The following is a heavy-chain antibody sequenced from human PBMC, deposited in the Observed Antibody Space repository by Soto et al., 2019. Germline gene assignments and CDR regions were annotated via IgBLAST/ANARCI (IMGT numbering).Heavy chain of an antibody. D-gene: IGHD3-16*01. V-gene: IGHV1-69*04. Sequence: SVKVSCKASGGTFSSYTISWVRQAPGQGLEWMGRIIPILGIANYAQKFQGRVTITADKSTSTAYMELSSLRSEDTAVYYCARDWGSRQSGYWGQGTLVTVSS. CDR2: IIPILGIA. J-gene: IGHJ4*02. CDR1: GGTFSSYT. CDR3: ARDWGSRQSGY.